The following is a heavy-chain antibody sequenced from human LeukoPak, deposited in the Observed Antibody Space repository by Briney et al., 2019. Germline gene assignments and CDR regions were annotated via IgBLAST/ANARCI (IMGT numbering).Heavy chain of an antibody. CDR3: SRDTDPLGEQKLGDS. J-gene: IGHJ5*01. D-gene: IGHD6-13*01. Sequence: ASVKVSCKASGYTFTGYYMHWVQQPPGQGREGMGWINPNSGGTNYAQKFQGRVTMTRDTSISTAYMELSRLRSDDTAVYCCSRDTDPLGEQKLGDSWGQGTLVTVSS. CDR2: INPNSGGT. CDR1: GYTFTGYY. V-gene: IGHV1-2*02.